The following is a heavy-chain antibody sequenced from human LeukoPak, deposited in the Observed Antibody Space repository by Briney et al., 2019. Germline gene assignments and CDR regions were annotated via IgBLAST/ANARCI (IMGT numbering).Heavy chain of an antibody. CDR2: INPSGGST. V-gene: IGHV1-46*01. D-gene: IGHD6-13*01. CDR1: GYTFTSYY. Sequence: ASVKVSCKASGYTFTSYYMHWVRQAPGQGLEWMGIINPSGGSTSYAQKFQGRVTMTRDTSTSTVYMELSSLRSDDTAVYYCARDERGYSSYGSPGYWGQGTLVTVSS. J-gene: IGHJ4*02. CDR3: ARDERGYSSYGSPGY.